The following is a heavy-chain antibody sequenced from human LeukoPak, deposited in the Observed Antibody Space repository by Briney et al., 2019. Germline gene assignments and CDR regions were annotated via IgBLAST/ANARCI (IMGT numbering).Heavy chain of an antibody. CDR3: SRESGPYCPFGH. CDR1: VGSITTTNF. D-gene: IGHD1-26*01. CDR2: ISLRGRT. V-gene: IGHV4-4*02. Sequence: SETLSLTCGVSVGSITTTNFWSWVRQPPGGGLEWIGEISLRGRTQYNPSLKSRVNISIDESENHLYLSLASVTAADTAVYYCSRESGPYCPFGHWGQGTLVAVTS. J-gene: IGHJ5*02.